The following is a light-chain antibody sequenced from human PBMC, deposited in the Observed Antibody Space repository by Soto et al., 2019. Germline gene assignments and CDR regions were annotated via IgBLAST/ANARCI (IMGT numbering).Light chain of an antibody. CDR3: CSYAGNYIWV. CDR1: SSDVGGYNY. CDR2: DVT. Sequence: QSVLTQPRSGSGSPGESVTISCTGTSSDVGGYNYVSWYQQHPGKAPKLMIYDVTKRPSGVPDRFSGSKSGNTASLTISGLQAEDEADYSCCSYAGNYIWVFGGGTKVTVL. V-gene: IGLV2-11*01. J-gene: IGLJ2*01.